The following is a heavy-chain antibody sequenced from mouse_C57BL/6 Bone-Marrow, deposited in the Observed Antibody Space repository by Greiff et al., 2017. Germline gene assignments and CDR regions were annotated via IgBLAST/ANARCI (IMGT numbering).Heavy chain of an antibody. V-gene: IGHV1-50*01. CDR1: GYTFTSYW. Sequence: VKLQQPGAELVKPGASVKLSCKASGYTFTSYWMQWVKQRPGQGLEWIGEIDPSDSYTNYNQKFKGKATLTVDTSSSTAYMQLSSLTSEYSAVYYCADYYGSSYPYWYFDVWGTGTTVTVSS. CDR2: IDPSDSYT. D-gene: IGHD1-1*01. J-gene: IGHJ1*03. CDR3: ADYYGSSYPYWYFDV.